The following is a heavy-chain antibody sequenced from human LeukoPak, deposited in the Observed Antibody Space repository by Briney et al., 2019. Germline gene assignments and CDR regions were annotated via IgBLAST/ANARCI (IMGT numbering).Heavy chain of an antibody. CDR3: ARGRGRRWTKGVCYQAYYYYGMDV. Sequence: ASAKVFCKASGYTFTSYDIHWVRQAPGQRLEWTGGMNPNSGNTDYAQEFQGRVTITSNTSISTAYMELSSLKSEDTAVYYCARGRGRRWTKGVCYQAYYYYGMDVWGQGTTVTVST. CDR1: GYTFTSYD. D-gene: IGHD2-8*01. V-gene: IGHV1-8*01. J-gene: IGHJ6*01. CDR2: MNPNSGNT.